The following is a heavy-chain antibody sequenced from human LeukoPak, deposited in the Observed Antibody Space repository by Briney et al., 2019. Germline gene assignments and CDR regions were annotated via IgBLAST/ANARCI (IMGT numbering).Heavy chain of an antibody. J-gene: IGHJ2*01. D-gene: IGHD6-13*01. CDR2: VSSDSTYI. Sequence: GGSLRLSCAASGFTFSSYTMNWVRQAPGKGLEWVSSVSSDSTYIFYADSMKGRFTISRDNAKNSLYLQMNSLRVEDTGIYYCARDEAASALNWYFDLWGRGTLVTVSS. V-gene: IGHV3-21*01. CDR1: GFTFSSYT. CDR3: ARDEAASALNWYFDL.